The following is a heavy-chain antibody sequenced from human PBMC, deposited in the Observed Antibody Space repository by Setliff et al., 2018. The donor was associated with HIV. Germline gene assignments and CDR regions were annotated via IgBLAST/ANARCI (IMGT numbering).Heavy chain of an antibody. CDR1: GFRFSDYY. D-gene: IGHD3-3*01. Sequence: GGSLRLSCAASGFRFSDYYMNWIRQAPGKGLEWISSISSSGRTIKYADSVKGRFTISRDNAKRSLYLQMNSLRVEDTAVYYCARDVVKFWSGSRALDFWGPGTLVTVSS. J-gene: IGHJ4*02. V-gene: IGHV3-11*04. CDR3: ARDVVKFWSGSRALDF. CDR2: ISSSGRTI.